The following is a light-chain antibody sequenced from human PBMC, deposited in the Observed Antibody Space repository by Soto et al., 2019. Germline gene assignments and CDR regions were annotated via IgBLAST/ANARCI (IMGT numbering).Light chain of an antibody. CDR2: GAS. CDR3: QQCNNWPLT. V-gene: IGKV3-15*01. J-gene: IGKJ1*01. Sequence: EIVMTQSPATLSVSPGERATLSCRASQSVSSNLAWYQQKPGQAPRLLIYGASTRATGIPARFSGSGSGTVFTLTFSSLQSEDFAVYYCQQCNNWPLTFGQGTRVEIK. CDR1: QSVSSN.